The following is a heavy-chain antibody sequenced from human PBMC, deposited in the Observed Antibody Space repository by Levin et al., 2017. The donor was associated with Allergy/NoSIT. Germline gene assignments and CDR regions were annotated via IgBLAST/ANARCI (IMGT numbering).Heavy chain of an antibody. D-gene: IGHD2-15*01. CDR3: ARIRPRYCSGDICYSEYYFDN. V-gene: IGHV2-70*04. Sequence: GSGPTLVKPTQTLTLTCTFSGFSLSTNGMRVTWIRQPPGKALEWLARIDWDDDKYYSTSLKTRLTISKDTAKNQVVLTMTNMDPVDTATYYCARIRPRYCSGDICYSEYYFDNWGQGTLVTVSS. CDR1: GFSLSTNGMR. CDR2: IDWDDDK. J-gene: IGHJ4*02.